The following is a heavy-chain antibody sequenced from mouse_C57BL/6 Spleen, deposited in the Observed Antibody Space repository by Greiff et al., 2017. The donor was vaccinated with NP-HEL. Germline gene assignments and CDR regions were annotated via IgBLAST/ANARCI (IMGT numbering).Heavy chain of an antibody. CDR1: GFTFTDYY. J-gene: IGHJ4*01. D-gene: IGHD1-1*01. V-gene: IGHV7-3*01. CDR2: IRNKANGYTT. CDR3: ASYGGSSYDYAMDY. Sequence: EVMLVESGGGLVQPGGSLSLSCAASGFTFTDYYMSWVRQPPGKALEWLGFIRNKANGYTTEYSASVKGRFTISRDNSQSILYLQMNALRAEDSATYYCASYGGSSYDYAMDYWGQGTSVTVSS.